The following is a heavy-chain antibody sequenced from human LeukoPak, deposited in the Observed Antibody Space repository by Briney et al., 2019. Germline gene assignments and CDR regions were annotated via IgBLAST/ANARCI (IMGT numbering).Heavy chain of an antibody. CDR1: GYSFTSYW. Sequence: GESLKISCKGSGYSFTSYWIGWVRQMSGKGLEWRVIIYHGYSDTRCSTSFQGQVTISADKSTSTAYQQWSSLKDSDTAMYYCARHSSCGGDCYKDNYYYYYMDVWGKGTPVTVSS. V-gene: IGHV5-51*01. D-gene: IGHD2-21*01. J-gene: IGHJ6*03. CDR3: ARHSSCGGDCYKDNYYYYYMDV. CDR2: IYHGYSDT.